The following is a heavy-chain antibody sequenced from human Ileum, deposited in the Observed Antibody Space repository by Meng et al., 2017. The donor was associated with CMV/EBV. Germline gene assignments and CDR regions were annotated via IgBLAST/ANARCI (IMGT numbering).Heavy chain of an antibody. Sequence: GGSLRLSCAASGFHVRSNYMAWVRQAPGKGLEWVSVIYSGGIHSDGDTYHTDSVKGRFTISRDNSKNTLYLQMDSLRTEDTAVYYCARPGVFLEWLLWDYYYYGMDVWGQGTTVTVSS. CDR2: IYSGGIHSDGDT. CDR1: GFHVRSNY. CDR3: ARPGVFLEWLLWDYYYYGMDV. V-gene: IGHV3-53*05. J-gene: IGHJ6*02. D-gene: IGHD3-3*01.